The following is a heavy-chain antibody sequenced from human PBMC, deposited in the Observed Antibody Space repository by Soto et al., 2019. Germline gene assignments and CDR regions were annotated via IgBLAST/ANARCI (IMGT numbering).Heavy chain of an antibody. D-gene: IGHD4-17*01. Sequence: GGSLRLSCAASGFSFSNYWMNWVRQAPGKGLEWVANIKQDGSEKYFVDSVKGRLTISRDNAKNSLYLQMNSLRAEDTAVYYCAKGGRLRSNYYYYGMDVWGQGTTVTVSS. V-gene: IGHV3-7*01. CDR3: AKGGRLRSNYYYYGMDV. CDR1: GFSFSNYW. CDR2: IKQDGSEK. J-gene: IGHJ6*02.